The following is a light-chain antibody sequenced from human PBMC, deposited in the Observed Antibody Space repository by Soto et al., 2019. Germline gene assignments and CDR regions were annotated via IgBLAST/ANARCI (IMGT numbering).Light chain of an antibody. CDR2: EVS. V-gene: IGLV2-8*01. Sequence: QCALTQSPSVSGSPGQSVTISCTGSSSDVGGYNYVSWYQQHPGKAPKLMIYEVSKRPSGVPDRLSGSKSGNTASLTVSGLQAEDEADYYCSSYGGSNTVVFGGGTKVTVL. CDR1: SSDVGGYNY. J-gene: IGLJ2*01. CDR3: SSYGGSNTVV.